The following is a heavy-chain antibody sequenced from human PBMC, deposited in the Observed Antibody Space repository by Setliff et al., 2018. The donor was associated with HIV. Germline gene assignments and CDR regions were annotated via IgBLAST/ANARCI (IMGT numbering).Heavy chain of an antibody. CDR2: ISSNWGST. CDR3: PRASGYAGFFYFDY. CDR1: GLTFSSYV. D-gene: IGHD5-12*01. J-gene: IGHJ4*02. Sequence: GGSLRLSCAASGLTFSSYVMHWVRQAPGKGLEYVSAISSNWGSTYYANSVKGRFTISRDNSKNTLYLQIGSLRAEDMAVYYCPRASGYAGFFYFDYWGQGTLVTVSS. V-gene: IGHV3-64*01.